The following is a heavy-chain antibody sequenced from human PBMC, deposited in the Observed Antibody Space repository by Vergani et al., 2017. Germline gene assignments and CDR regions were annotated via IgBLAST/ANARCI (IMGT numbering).Heavy chain of an antibody. CDR3: ARGEYGILTGYRY. CDR1: GYTFSNYY. Sequence: QVQVVQSGAEVKKSGASVKVSCKTSGYTFSNYYMQWVRQAPGQGLEWMGIINPSGGHTNYAQKFQGRVTMTRDTSTRTVYMELSSLRSEDSAIYYCARGEYGILTGYRYWGQGTLVTVSA. CDR2: INPSGGHT. V-gene: IGHV1-46*03. J-gene: IGHJ4*02. D-gene: IGHD3-9*01.